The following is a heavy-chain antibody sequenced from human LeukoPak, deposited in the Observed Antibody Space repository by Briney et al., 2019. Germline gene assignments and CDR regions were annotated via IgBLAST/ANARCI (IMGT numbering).Heavy chain of an antibody. Sequence: GGSLRLSCAASGFRFSDYSMNWVRQAPGKGLEWISYIGIDSGNTHYADSVKGRFTISADKAKNSLYLQMHSLRVEDTAVYYCARDYKYAFDNWGQGTLVTVSS. J-gene: IGHJ4*02. CDR1: GFRFSDYS. D-gene: IGHD5-24*01. CDR3: ARDYKYAFDN. CDR2: IGIDSGNT. V-gene: IGHV3-48*01.